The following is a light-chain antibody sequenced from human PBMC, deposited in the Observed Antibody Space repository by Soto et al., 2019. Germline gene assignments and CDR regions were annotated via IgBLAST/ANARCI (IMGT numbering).Light chain of an antibody. CDR1: QSISSR. V-gene: IGKV1-5*03. CDR3: QEYNSYSP. CDR2: KTS. J-gene: IGKJ4*02. Sequence: DIQMTQSPSTLSASVGDRVTITCRACQSISSRLAWYQQKAGKAPKLLIYKTSSLQSGVPSRFSGSGSGTEFTLTISSLQPDDFATYYCQEYNSYSPFGGGTKVEIK.